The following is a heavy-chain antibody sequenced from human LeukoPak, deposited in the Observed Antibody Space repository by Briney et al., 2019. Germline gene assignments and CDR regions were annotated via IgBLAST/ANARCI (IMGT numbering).Heavy chain of an antibody. D-gene: IGHD2-2*01. J-gene: IGHJ4*02. CDR1: GGSISSGDYY. V-gene: IGHV4-39*01. CDR2: MHYSGNT. CDR3: ARQKTGTTRNGVVPAPYFDY. Sequence: SETLSLTCTISGGSISSGDYYWGWIRQPPGKGLEWIGSMHYSGNTYYNPSRKSRVTISVDTSKNQFSLKLRSVTAADTAVYYCARQKTGTTRNGVVPAPYFDYWGQGTLVTVSS.